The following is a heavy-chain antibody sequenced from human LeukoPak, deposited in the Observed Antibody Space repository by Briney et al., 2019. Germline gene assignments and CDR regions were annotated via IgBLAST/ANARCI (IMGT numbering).Heavy chain of an antibody. CDR2: IKQDGSEK. Sequence: PGGSLRLSCAASGFTFSNYWMTWVRQAPGKGLEWVANIKQDGSEKYYVDSVKGRFTISRDNAKNSLYLQMNSLRAEDTAVYYCARYDFWSGYFGYWGQGTLVTVSS. CDR3: ARYDFWSGYFGY. CDR1: GFTFSNYW. D-gene: IGHD3-3*01. V-gene: IGHV3-7*01. J-gene: IGHJ4*02.